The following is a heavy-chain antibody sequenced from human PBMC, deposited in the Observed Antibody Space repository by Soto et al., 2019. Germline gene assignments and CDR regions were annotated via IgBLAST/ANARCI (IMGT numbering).Heavy chain of an antibody. CDR3: AQSLWRGYESWVDP. Sequence: QITLRESGTTRVKPTQTLTLTCTFAGFSLSTSGVGVGWIRQPPGKALEWLAVIYWDDDKRYNPSLQNRLTITKDTSRHQVVLTMTNMGPVDTATYYCAQSLWRGYESWVDPRGQGPLVTVSS. D-gene: IGHD3-3*01. J-gene: IGHJ5*02. CDR1: GFSLSTSGVG. CDR2: IYWDDDK. V-gene: IGHV2-5*02.